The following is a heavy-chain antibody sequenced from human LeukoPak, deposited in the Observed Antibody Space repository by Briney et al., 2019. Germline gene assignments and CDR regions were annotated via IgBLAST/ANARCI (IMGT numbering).Heavy chain of an antibody. V-gene: IGHV3-23*01. J-gene: IGHJ4*02. Sequence: PGGSLRLSCAASGFTFSSYAMSWVRQAPGKGLEWVSAISGSGGSTYYADSVKGRFTISRDNSKNTLYLQMNSLRAEDTAVYYCANPYSYGESRGDYWGQGTLVTVSS. CDR1: GFTFSSYA. D-gene: IGHD5-18*01. CDR3: ANPYSYGESRGDY. CDR2: ISGSGGST.